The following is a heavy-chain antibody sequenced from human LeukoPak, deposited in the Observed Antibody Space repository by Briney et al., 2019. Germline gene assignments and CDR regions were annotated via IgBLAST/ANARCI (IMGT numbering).Heavy chain of an antibody. CDR3: TRDRTGYGYGYPFDY. Sequence: GRSLRVSCAASGFTFSSYAMHWVRQAPGKGLEWVAVISYAGSDTYYADSVKGRFTISRDNSMNTLYLHMNSLRPEDTALYYCTRDRTGYGYGYPFDYWGQGTLVTVSS. D-gene: IGHD5-18*01. CDR2: ISYAGSDT. J-gene: IGHJ4*02. V-gene: IGHV3-30*04. CDR1: GFTFSSYA.